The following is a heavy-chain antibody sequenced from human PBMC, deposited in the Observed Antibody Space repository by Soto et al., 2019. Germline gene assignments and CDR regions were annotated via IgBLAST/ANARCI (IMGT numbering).Heavy chain of an antibody. J-gene: IGHJ4*02. CDR3: ARLSGSYNDRYFDY. V-gene: IGHV4-30-2*01. CDR2: IYHSGST. CDR1: GGSISSGGYS. D-gene: IGHD1-26*01. Sequence: LSLTCAVSGGSISSGGYSWSWIRQPPGKGLEWIGYIYHSGSTYYNPSLKSRVTISVDRSKNQFSLKVKSVTAADTAVYYCARLSGSYNDRYFDYWGQGTLVTVSS.